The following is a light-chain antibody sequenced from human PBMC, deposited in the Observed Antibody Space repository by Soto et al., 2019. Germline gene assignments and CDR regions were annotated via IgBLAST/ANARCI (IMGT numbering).Light chain of an antibody. J-gene: IGLJ1*01. Sequence: QSVLTQPPSASGTPGQRVTISCSGSSSNIGSNYVYWYQQLPGAAPKLLIHSNDQRPSGVPDRFSGSKSGTSASLAISGLRSEDEADYYCAAWDVSQSGSFVFRIGPKVAVL. CDR2: SND. CDR1: SSNIGSNY. V-gene: IGLV1-47*02. CDR3: AAWDVSQSGSFV.